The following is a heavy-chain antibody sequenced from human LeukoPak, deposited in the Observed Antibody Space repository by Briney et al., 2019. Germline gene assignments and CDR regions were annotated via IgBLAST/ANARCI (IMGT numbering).Heavy chain of an antibody. Sequence: PGGSLRLSCAASGFTFSSYWMHWVRQAPGKGLVWVSRINTDGSSTSYADSVKGRFTISRDNAKNTLYLQMNSLRAEDTAVYYCARDPSRASYYYYYYYMDVWGKGTTATVSS. J-gene: IGHJ6*03. D-gene: IGHD2-2*01. CDR3: ARDPSRASYYYYYYYMDV. CDR1: GFTFSSYW. V-gene: IGHV3-74*01. CDR2: INTDGSST.